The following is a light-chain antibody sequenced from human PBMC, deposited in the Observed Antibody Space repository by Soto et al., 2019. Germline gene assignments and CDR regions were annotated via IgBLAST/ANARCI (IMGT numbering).Light chain of an antibody. J-gene: IGKJ4*01. V-gene: IGKV3-15*01. CDR1: QSISSW. Sequence: MTQSPSTLSASVGYRVTITCRASQSISSWLAWYQQKPGQAPSLLIYGASTRATGTPARFSGSGSGTEFTLTISSLQSEDFAVYYCQQYIRWPLTFGGGTKVDIK. CDR2: GAS. CDR3: QQYIRWPLT.